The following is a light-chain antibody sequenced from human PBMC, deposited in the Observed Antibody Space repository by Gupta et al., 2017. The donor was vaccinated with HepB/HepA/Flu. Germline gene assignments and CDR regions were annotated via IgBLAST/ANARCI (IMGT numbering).Light chain of an antibody. J-gene: IGLJ3*02. CDR2: RNH. CDR1: SSNIGINS. CDR3: ATWDGSLSAWV. V-gene: IGLV1-47*01. Sequence: QSVLTQPPSASGTPGQRVTISCSGSSSNIGINSVYWYQQLPGTAPKLLIHRNHQRPSGVPDRFSGSKSGTSASLAISGLRSEDEADYYCATWDGSLSAWVFGGGTKLTVL.